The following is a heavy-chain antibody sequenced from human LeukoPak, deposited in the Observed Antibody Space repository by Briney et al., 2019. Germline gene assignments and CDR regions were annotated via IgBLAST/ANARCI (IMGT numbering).Heavy chain of an antibody. V-gene: IGHV4-39*01. CDR3: ARNATTMSHVYKYFDS. CDR1: GGSMSAGLYY. D-gene: IGHD1-26*01. J-gene: IGHJ4*02. Sequence: PSETLSLTCSVSGGSMSAGLYYWGWIRQSPGKGLEWIGSAFNSGSTSYNPSLKSRVTISVDTSKSQFSLNLRSVTAADTAVYYCARNATTMSHVYKYFDSWGQGALVTVSS. CDR2: AFNSGST.